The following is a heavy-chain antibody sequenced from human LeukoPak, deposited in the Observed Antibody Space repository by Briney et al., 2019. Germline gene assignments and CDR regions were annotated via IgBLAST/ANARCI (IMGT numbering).Heavy chain of an antibody. V-gene: IGHV4-59*08. Sequence: PSETLSLTCTVSDDSIYNNYWSWIRQPPGKELECIGYIHYSGSTNYSPSLKSRVTISIDTSRNQFSLKLNSVTAADTAVYYCARRGLNRQNFDYWGQGTLVTVSS. J-gene: IGHJ4*02. CDR3: ARRGLNRQNFDY. D-gene: IGHD3-16*01. CDR1: DDSIYNNY. CDR2: IHYSGST.